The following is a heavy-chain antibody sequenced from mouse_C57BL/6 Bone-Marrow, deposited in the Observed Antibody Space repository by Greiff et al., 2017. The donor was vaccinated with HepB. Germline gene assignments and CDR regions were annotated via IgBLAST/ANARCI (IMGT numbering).Heavy chain of an antibody. CDR3: ASLIPTVVAPYYCAS. V-gene: IGHV5-4*01. J-gene: IGHJ2*01. Sequence: EVQGVESGGGLVKPGGSLKLSCAASGFTFSSYAMSWVRQTPEKRLEWVATISDGGSYTYYPDNVKGRFTISRDNAKNNLYLQMSHLKSEDTAMYYWASLIPTVVAPYYCASWAQGTTLPVSS. D-gene: IGHD1-1*01. CDR2: ISDGGSYT. CDR1: GFTFSSYA.